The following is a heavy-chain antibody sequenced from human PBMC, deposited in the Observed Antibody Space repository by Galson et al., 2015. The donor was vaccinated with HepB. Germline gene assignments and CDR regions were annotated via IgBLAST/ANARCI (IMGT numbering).Heavy chain of an antibody. Sequence: SVKVSCKASGGTFSSYAISWVRQAPGQGLEWMGGIIPIFGTANYAQKFQGRVTITADESTSTAYMELSSLRSEDTAVYYCARGFEYSSSIIGAFDIWGQGTMVTVSS. V-gene: IGHV1-69*13. CDR3: ARGFEYSSSIIGAFDI. CDR2: IIPIFGTA. CDR1: GGTFSSYA. J-gene: IGHJ3*02. D-gene: IGHD6-6*01.